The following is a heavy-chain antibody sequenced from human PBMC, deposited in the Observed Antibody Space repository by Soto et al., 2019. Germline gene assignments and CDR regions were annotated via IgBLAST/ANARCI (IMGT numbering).Heavy chain of an antibody. CDR1: GFTFSSYW. Sequence: ESGGGLVQPGGSLRLSCAASGFTFSSYWMSWVRQAPGKGLEWVANIKQDGSEKYYVDSVKGRFTISRDNAKNSLYLQMNSLRAEDTAVYYCAREPSGTGSYYYYGMDVWGQGTTVTVSS. CDR2: IKQDGSEK. J-gene: IGHJ6*02. D-gene: IGHD1-1*01. V-gene: IGHV3-7*05. CDR3: AREPSGTGSYYYYGMDV.